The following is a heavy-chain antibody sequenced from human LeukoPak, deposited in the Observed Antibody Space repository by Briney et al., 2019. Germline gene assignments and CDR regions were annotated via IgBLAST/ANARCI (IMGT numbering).Heavy chain of an antibody. CDR3: AKATVRGVIYYFDY. J-gene: IGHJ4*02. Sequence: GGSLRLSCVASGLSITNAWMTWVRQAPGKGLEWVSAISGSGGSTDYADSVKGRFTISRDNPKNTLYLQMNSLRAEDTAVYYCAKATVRGVIYYFDYWGQGTLVTVSS. V-gene: IGHV3-23*01. CDR2: ISGSGGST. D-gene: IGHD3-10*01. CDR1: GLSITNAW.